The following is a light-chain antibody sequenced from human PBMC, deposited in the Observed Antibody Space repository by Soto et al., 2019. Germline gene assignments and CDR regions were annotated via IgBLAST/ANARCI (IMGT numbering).Light chain of an antibody. CDR3: QESYTTPVT. J-gene: IGKJ1*01. CDR2: AAS. CDR1: QSIGSI. Sequence: DIQMTQSPSSLSASVGDRVTITCRASQSIGSILNWYQQKPGKAPELLIYAASSLQSGVPSRFSGSGSGTDFTLTISSLQPEDSATYYCQESYTTPVTFGQGTRVEI. V-gene: IGKV1-39*01.